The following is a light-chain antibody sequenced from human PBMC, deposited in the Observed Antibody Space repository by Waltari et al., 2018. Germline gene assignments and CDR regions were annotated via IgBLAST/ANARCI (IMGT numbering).Light chain of an antibody. CDR1: SSDVGRYKY. J-gene: IGLJ1*01. CDR2: AVS. Sequence: QSALTQPASVSGSPGPSITISCPGTSSDVGRYKYVSWYQQHPGKAPKLMIYAVSNRPAGVSNRFSGSKSGNTASLTISGLQAEDEADYYCSSYTTNSPYVFGTGTKVTVL. V-gene: IGLV2-14*01. CDR3: SSYTTNSPYV.